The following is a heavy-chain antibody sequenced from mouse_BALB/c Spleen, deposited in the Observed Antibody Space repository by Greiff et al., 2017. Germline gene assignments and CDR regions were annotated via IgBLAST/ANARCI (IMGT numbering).Heavy chain of an antibody. D-gene: IGHD2-10*02. V-gene: IGHV5-6-5*01. J-gene: IGHJ1*01. CDR3: ARYGNFLYFDV. Sequence: EVQLVESGGGLVKPGGSLKLSCAASGFTFSSYAMSWVRQTPEKRLEWVASISSGGSTYYPDSVKGRFTISRDNARNILYLQMSSLRSEDTAMYYCARYGNFLYFDVWGAGTTVTVSS. CDR2: ISSGGST. CDR1: GFTFSSYA.